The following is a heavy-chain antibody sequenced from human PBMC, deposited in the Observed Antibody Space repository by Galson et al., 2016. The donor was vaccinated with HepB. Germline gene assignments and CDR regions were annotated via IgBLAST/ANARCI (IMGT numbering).Heavy chain of an antibody. CDR1: GFGFSNFG. Sequence: SLRLSCAASGFGFSNFGLSWVRRAPGKGLGWVASSSTRRTTYYSASVQGRFTISRDNSNNTLYLQMNGLRAEDTAVYYCAKERLVRRIFDHWGQGTLLTVSS. CDR3: AKERLVRRIFDH. J-gene: IGHJ4*02. CDR2: SSSTRRTT. V-gene: IGHV3-23*01. D-gene: IGHD1-1*01.